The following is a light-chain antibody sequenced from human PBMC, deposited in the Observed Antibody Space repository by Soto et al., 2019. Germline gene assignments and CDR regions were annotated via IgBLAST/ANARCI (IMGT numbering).Light chain of an antibody. Sequence: VLTQTPLSLSVTPGQPASISCKSSQSLLHSDGKTYLYWYLQRPGQPPQLLIYEVSNRFSGVPDRFSGSGSGTDGTLEISRVEAEEGWLDSGLPTKQLPLPVGHGTQVDLK. CDR3: LPTKQLPLP. V-gene: IGKV2D-29*01. CDR1: QSLLHSDGKTY. J-gene: IGKJ1*01. CDR2: EVS.